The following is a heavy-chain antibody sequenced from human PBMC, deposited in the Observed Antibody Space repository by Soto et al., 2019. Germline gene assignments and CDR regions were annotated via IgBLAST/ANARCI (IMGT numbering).Heavy chain of an antibody. V-gene: IGHV3-48*04. D-gene: IGHD2-8*01. CDR2: ISSSGRTI. CDR1: GFTFSTYT. CDR3: ARASGIMVAPNYFDF. Sequence: PGGSLRLSCEAFGFTFSTYTMNWVRQAPGKGLEWVSYISSSGRTISYADPVKGRFSISRDNAKNSLYLQMNSLRGEDTAVYYCARASGIMVAPNYFDFWGQGTLVTVSS. J-gene: IGHJ4*02.